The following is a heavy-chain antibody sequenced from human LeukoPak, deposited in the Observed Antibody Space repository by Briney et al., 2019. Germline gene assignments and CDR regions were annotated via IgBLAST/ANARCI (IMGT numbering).Heavy chain of an antibody. V-gene: IGHV3-23*01. Sequence: GGSLRLPCAASGFTFSSYAMSWVRQAPGKGLEWVSAISGSGGSTYYADSVKGRFTISRDNSKNTLYLQMNSLRAEDSAVYYCAKGGGSRGFDWPFDYWGQGTLVTVSS. CDR2: ISGSGGST. D-gene: IGHD3-9*01. CDR1: GFTFSSYA. J-gene: IGHJ4*02. CDR3: AKGGGSRGFDWPFDY.